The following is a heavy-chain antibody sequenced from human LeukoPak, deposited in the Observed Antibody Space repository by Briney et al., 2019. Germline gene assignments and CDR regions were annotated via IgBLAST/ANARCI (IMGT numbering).Heavy chain of an antibody. D-gene: IGHD6-6*01. V-gene: IGHV4-34*01. CDR1: GGPFSAYY. J-gene: IGHJ4*02. Sequence: SETLSLTCAVYGGPFSAYYWSWVRQPPGKGLEWLGEMTYSGDSNFNPSLKSRVTLSADTFKNQFSLKLSSVTAADTAVYYCATEGYTAGRQVVDSWGQGTLVTVSS. CDR2: MTYSGDS. CDR3: ATEGYTAGRQVVDS.